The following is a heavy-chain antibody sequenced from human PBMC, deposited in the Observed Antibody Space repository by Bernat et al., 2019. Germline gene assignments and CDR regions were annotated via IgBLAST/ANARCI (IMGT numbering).Heavy chain of an antibody. CDR1: GFTLSGSA. D-gene: IGHD3-22*01. Sequence: EVQVVESGGGLVQPGGSLKLSCAVSGFTLSGSAVHWLRQASGKGLEWVGQIRSKAGSFATAYAASVTDRFTVSRDDSKNMAYLQMNSLKIEDTAVYYCRVLIVRAGSHDCWGQGTLVTVSS. CDR2: IRSKAGSFAT. CDR3: RVLIVRAGSHDC. J-gene: IGHJ4*02. V-gene: IGHV3-73*02.